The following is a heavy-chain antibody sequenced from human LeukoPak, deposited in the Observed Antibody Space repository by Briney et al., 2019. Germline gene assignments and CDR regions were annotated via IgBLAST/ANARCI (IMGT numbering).Heavy chain of an antibody. Sequence: ASVKVSCKASGGTFSSYAISWVRQAPGQGLEWMGRIIPILGIANYAQKFQGRVTITADKSTSTAYMELSSLRAEDTAVYYCAKDPLNRDYYDSSGYFDYWGQGTLVTVSS. J-gene: IGHJ4*02. CDR1: GGTFSSYA. CDR3: AKDPLNRDYYDSSGYFDY. D-gene: IGHD3-22*01. CDR2: IIPILGIA. V-gene: IGHV1-69*04.